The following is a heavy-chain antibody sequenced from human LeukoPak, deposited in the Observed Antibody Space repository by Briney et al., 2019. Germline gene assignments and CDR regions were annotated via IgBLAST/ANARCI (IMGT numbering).Heavy chain of an antibody. Sequence: AGGSLRLSCAASGFTFSSYAMSWVRQAPGKGLEWVSAISGSGGSTYYADSVKGRFTISRDNSKNTLYLQMNSLRAEDTAVYYCARDHPDGYSRLDYWGQGTLVTVSS. CDR3: ARDHPDGYSRLDY. V-gene: IGHV3-23*01. D-gene: IGHD5-18*01. CDR2: ISGSGGST. J-gene: IGHJ4*02. CDR1: GFTFSSYA.